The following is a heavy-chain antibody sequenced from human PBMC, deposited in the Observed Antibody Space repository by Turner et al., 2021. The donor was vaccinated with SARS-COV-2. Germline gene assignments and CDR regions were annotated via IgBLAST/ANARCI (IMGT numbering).Heavy chain of an antibody. CDR3: ARDPRVPAVTNVNDAFDI. CDR1: GYTFSDYY. J-gene: IGHJ3*02. Sequence: QVQLVQSGAEAKRPGASLKISCRTSGYTFSDYYIHWVRQAPGQGLEWMGIFNPSGGYTSYAQKFQGRLTMTSDTSTSTVYMDLSRLGYEDTAVYYCARDPRVPAVTNVNDAFDIWGQGTMVTVSS. V-gene: IGHV1-46*01. D-gene: IGHD4-17*01. CDR2: FNPSGGYT.